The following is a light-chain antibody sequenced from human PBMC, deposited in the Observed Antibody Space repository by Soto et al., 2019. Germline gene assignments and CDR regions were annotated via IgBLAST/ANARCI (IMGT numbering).Light chain of an antibody. CDR3: MQRVDFPLT. CDR1: QTISRW. V-gene: IGKV2-40*01. J-gene: IGKJ4*01. CDR2: TLS. Sequence: MTQSPSTLSASVGDTVTITCRASQTISRWLDWYLQKPGQSPQLLIYTLSYRASGVPDRFSGSGSDTDFTLKISRVEAEDVGVYYCMQRVDFPLTFGGGTKVDIK.